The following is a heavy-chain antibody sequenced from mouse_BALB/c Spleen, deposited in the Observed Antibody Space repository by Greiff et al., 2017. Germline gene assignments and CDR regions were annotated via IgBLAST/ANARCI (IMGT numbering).Heavy chain of an antibody. CDR1: GFSLTSYG. CDR2: IWAGGST. V-gene: IGHV2-9*02. CDR3: ARDVGAYYGYDEGTWFAY. D-gene: IGHD2-14*01. J-gene: IGHJ3*01. Sequence: VKLVESGPGLVAPSQSLSITCTVSGFSLTSYGVHWVRQPPGKVLEWLGVIWAGGSTNYNSARMSRLSISKDNSKSQVVLKMNSLQTDDTAMYYCARDVGAYYGYDEGTWFAYWGQGTLVTVAA.